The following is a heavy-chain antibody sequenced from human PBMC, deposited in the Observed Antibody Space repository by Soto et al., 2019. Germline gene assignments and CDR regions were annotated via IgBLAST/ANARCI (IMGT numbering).Heavy chain of an antibody. Sequence: SGGALRLSCVVYGFSFSGYAMSWVRQAPGKGLEWVSVISGSDDSSYYADSVKGRFTISRYNPKNTLYLQMNSLRAEDTAVYYCAKDRERDAWYEDYWGQGTLGTVSS. CDR1: GFSFSGYA. J-gene: IGHJ4*02. CDR2: ISGSDDSS. D-gene: IGHD6-13*01. CDR3: AKDRERDAWYEDY. V-gene: IGHV3-23*01.